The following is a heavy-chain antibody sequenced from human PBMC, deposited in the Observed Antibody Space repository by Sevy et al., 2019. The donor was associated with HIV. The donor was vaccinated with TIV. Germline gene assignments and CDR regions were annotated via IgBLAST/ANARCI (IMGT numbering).Heavy chain of an antibody. CDR2: ISNSGSNI. Sequence: GGSLRLSCTASGFTFSSYEMNWVRQAPGKGLEWVSYISNSGSNIYYSDSVKGRFTISRDNAKNSLYLQMNSLRAEDTAVYYCARDLPTSATTVAHFDYWGRGTLVTVSS. J-gene: IGHJ4*02. CDR3: ARDLPTSATTVAHFDY. CDR1: GFTFSSYE. V-gene: IGHV3-48*03. D-gene: IGHD4-17*01.